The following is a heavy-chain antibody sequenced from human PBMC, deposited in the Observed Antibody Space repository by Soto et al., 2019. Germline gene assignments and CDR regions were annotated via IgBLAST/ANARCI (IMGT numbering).Heavy chain of an antibody. CDR2: IYSGGST. Sequence: GGSLRLSCAASGFTVSSNYMSWVRQAPGKGLEWVSVIYSGGSTYYADSVKGRFTISRDNSKNTLYLQMNSLRAEDTAVYYCARDRYYDFWSGYYKDPYYYGMDVWGQGTTVTVSS. CDR3: ARDRYYDFWSGYYKDPYYYGMDV. V-gene: IGHV3-53*01. D-gene: IGHD3-3*01. CDR1: GFTVSSNY. J-gene: IGHJ6*02.